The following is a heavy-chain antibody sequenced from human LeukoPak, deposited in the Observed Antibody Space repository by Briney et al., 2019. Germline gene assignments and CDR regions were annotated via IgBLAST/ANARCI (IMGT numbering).Heavy chain of an antibody. J-gene: IGHJ4*02. D-gene: IGHD2-8*01. V-gene: IGHV2-5*01. CDR2: IFWNDDK. Sequence: ESGPTLVKPTQTLTLTCTFSGFSLNTSGVGVGWIRQPPGKALEWLALIFWNDDKRYSPSLKNRLTITKDTSKDQVVLTITNMDPVDTATYFCAHRPSLTSSNIFDYWSQGTLVTVSS. CDR3: AHRPSLTSSNIFDY. CDR1: GFSLNTSGVG.